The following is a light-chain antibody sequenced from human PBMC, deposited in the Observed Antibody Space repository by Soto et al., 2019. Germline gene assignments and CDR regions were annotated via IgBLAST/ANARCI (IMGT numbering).Light chain of an antibody. CDR1: SSDVGDYNY. Sequence: QSALTQPPSVSGSPGQSITISCTGTSSDVGDYNYVSWYQQYPGKAPKVMIYDVSNRPSGVPNRFSGSKSGNTASLTISGLQAEDEDDYYCSAYTSNSSLVFGGGTKLTVL. V-gene: IGLV2-14*01. CDR3: SAYTSNSSLV. J-gene: IGLJ3*02. CDR2: DVS.